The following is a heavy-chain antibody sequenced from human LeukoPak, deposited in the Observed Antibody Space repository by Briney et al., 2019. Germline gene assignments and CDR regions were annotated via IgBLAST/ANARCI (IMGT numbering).Heavy chain of an antibody. Sequence: ASVKVSCKVSGYTLTELSMHWVRQAPGKGLEWMGGFDPEDGETIYAQKFQGRVTMTEDTSTDTAYMELSSLRSEDTAVYYCARDQGVTMVRDKNWFDPWGQGTLVTVSS. CDR3: ARDQGVTMVRDKNWFDP. J-gene: IGHJ5*02. D-gene: IGHD3-10*01. CDR1: GYTLTELS. CDR2: FDPEDGET. V-gene: IGHV1-24*01.